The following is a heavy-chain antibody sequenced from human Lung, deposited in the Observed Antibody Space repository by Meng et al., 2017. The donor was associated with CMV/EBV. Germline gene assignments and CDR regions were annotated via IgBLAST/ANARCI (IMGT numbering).Heavy chain of an antibody. V-gene: IGHV1-8*01. J-gene: IGHJ6*02. CDR2: MNPNSGNT. CDR3: ARTRIEVEPDGRKIKYYNYGMDV. CDR1: GYTFTTYD. D-gene: IGHD2-2*01. Sequence: ASVXVSCKASGYTFTTYDINWVRQATGQGLEWMGWMNPNSGNTGYAQKFQGRVTLTRVTSISTAYMELSSLTSDDTAVYYCARTRIEVEPDGRKIKYYNYGMDVWGQGTTVTVSS.